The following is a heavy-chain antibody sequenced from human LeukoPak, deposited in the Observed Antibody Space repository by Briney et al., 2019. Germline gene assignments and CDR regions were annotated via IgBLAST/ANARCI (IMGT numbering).Heavy chain of an antibody. CDR3: AKDTQIYGSGRYFDY. D-gene: IGHD1-26*01. J-gene: IGHJ4*02. CDR1: GFTFDDYA. CDR2: ISWNSGSI. V-gene: IGHV3-9*01. Sequence: GRSLRLSCAASGFTFDDYAMHWVRQAPGQGLEWVSGISWNSGSIGYADSVKGRFTISRDNAKNSLYLQMNSLRAEDTALYYCAKDTQIYGSGRYFDYWGQGTLVTVSS.